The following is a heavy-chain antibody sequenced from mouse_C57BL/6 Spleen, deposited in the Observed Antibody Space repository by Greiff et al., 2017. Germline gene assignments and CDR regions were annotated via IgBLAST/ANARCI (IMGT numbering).Heavy chain of an antibody. J-gene: IGHJ4*01. CDR2: IDPSDSYT. CDR3: ARPYGEDAMDY. D-gene: IGHD1-1*02. CDR1: GYTFTSYW. Sequence: QVQLQQPGAELVMPGASVKLSCKASGYTFTSYWMHWVKQRPGQGLEWIGEIDPSDSYTNYNQKFKGKSTLTVDKSSSTAYMQLSSLTSEDSAVYDCARPYGEDAMDYWGQGTSVTVSS. V-gene: IGHV1-69*01.